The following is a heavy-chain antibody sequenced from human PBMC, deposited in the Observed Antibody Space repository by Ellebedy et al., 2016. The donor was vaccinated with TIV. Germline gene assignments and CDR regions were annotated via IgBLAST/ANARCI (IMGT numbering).Heavy chain of an antibody. CDR1: GNTLTELP. Sequence: ASVKVSRXVSGNTLTELPMHWVRQAPGKGLEWMGTIDPEDGETIYAQKFQGRVTMTEDTSTDTAYMELSSLRSEDTAVYYCAADLSGRRVKADAFDVWGQGTMVTVSS. CDR2: IDPEDGET. D-gene: IGHD1-26*01. J-gene: IGHJ3*01. CDR3: AADLSGRRVKADAFDV. V-gene: IGHV1-24*01.